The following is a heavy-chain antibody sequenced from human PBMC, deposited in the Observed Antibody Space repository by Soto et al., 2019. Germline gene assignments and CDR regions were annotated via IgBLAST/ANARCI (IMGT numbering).Heavy chain of an antibody. Sequence: QVQLVESGGGVVQPGRSLRLSCAASGFSFENYGMHWVRQAPGKGLEWVAAIWFNGSERKYGDSVKGRFTISRDNSKNTMVLQMSSLSAEDTAVYYCVRGNGYTYGPFDNWGQGTLVTVSS. D-gene: IGHD5-18*01. CDR1: GFSFENYG. CDR3: VRGNGYTYGPFDN. J-gene: IGHJ4*02. V-gene: IGHV3-33*01. CDR2: IWFNGSER.